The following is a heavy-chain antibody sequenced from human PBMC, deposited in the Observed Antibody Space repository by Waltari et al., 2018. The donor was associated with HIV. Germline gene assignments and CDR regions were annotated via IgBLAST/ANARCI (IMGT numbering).Heavy chain of an antibody. CDR1: GGTFSGHA. CDR2: IIPISGTT. D-gene: IGHD3-3*01. J-gene: IGHJ5*02. CDR3: ARLGRSRFLEWIPFDP. V-gene: IGHV1-69*12. Sequence: QVQLVQSGAEVKKPGSSVTVSCKASGGTFSGHATSWVRQAHGQGLEWMGGIIPISGTTNYAQKFQGRVTITADESTSTANMELNSLKSEDTAVYYCARLGRSRFLEWIPFDPWGQGTLVTVSS.